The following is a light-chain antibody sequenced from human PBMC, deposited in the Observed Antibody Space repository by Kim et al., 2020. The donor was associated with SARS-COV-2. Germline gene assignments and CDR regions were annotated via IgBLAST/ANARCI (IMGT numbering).Light chain of an antibody. CDR3: NSRDSSGNHVV. V-gene: IGLV3-19*01. J-gene: IGLJ2*01. CDR2: GKN. Sequence: ALGQTVRIKCQGDRLRSYYASWYQQKRGQAPVLVIDGKNNRPSGIPDRFSGSSSGNTASLTITGAQAEDEADYYCNSRDSSGNHVVLGGGTQLTVL. CDR1: RLRSYY.